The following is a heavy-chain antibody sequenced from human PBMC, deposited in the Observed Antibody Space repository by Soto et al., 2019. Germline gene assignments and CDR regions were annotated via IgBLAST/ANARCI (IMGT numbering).Heavy chain of an antibody. J-gene: IGHJ3*02. CDR3: ARWGRDTVAMGFDI. CDR1: GFPFSSYA. D-gene: IGHD5-12*01. CDR2: ISSNGGST. Sequence: HPGGSLRLSCAASGFPFSSYAMHRVRQAPGKGLEYVSAISSNGGSTYYANSVKGRFTISRDNPKNTLYLQMGSLRAEDMVVYYCARWGRDTVAMGFDIWGQGTMVTVSS. V-gene: IGHV3-64*01.